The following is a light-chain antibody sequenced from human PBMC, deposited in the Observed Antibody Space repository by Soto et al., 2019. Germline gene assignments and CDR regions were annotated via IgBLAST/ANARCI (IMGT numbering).Light chain of an antibody. CDR2: DTN. J-gene: IGLJ2*01. CDR1: TGAVTSGHY. CDR3: FLSYSAAYVV. Sequence: QAVVTQEPSLTVSPGGTVTLTCGSSTGAVTSGHYPYWFQQKPGQAPRTLIYDTNNKHSWTPARFSGSLLGGKAALTLSGAQPEDEAEYYCFLSYSAAYVVFGGGTKLTVL. V-gene: IGLV7-46*01.